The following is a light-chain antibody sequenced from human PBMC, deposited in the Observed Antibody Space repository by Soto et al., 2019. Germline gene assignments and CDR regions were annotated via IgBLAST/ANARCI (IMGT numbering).Light chain of an antibody. V-gene: IGLV2-14*01. J-gene: IGLJ2*01. CDR3: SSYTSSRVVV. CDR1: SSDVGGYNY. CDR2: DVS. Sequence: QSALTQPASVSGSPGQSITISCTGTSSDVGGYNYVSWYQQHPGKAPKLMIYDVSNRPSGVANRFSGSKSGNTASLTISGLEAEDEDDYYCSSYTSSRVVVFGGGTKLTVL.